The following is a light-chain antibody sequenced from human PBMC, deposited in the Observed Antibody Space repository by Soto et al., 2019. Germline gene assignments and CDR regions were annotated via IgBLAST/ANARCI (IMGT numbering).Light chain of an antibody. Sequence: EIVLTQSPGTLSVSPGERATLSCRASQSVSSTYLAWYQQKPGQAPRLLIYGASNRATGIPDRFSGSGSGTDFTLTISRLEPEDFAVYYCQQYGSSPQTFAQGTKVAIK. CDR1: QSVSSTY. CDR3: QQYGSSPQT. CDR2: GAS. V-gene: IGKV3-20*01. J-gene: IGKJ1*01.